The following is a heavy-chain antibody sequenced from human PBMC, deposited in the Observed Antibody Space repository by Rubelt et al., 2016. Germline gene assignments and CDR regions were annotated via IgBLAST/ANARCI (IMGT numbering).Heavy chain of an antibody. CDR1: GGSISSYY. CDR2: IYYSGST. J-gene: IGHJ4*02. CDR3: ARGWGVVVVAATLGFDY. Sequence: QVQLQESGPGLVKPSETLSLTCTVSGGSISSYYWSWIRQPPGKGLEWIGYIYYSGSTLYNPSLKSGVCISVDTSKNQFSLKLSSVTSADTAVYYCARGWGVVVVAATLGFDYWGQGTLVTVSS. D-gene: IGHD2-15*01. V-gene: IGHV4-59*12.